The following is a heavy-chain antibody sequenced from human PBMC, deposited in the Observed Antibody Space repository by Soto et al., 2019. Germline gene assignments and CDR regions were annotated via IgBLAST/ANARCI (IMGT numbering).Heavy chain of an antibody. V-gene: IGHV3-23*01. D-gene: IGHD6-19*01. Sequence: GGSLRLSCAASGFTFYSYAMSWVPPAPGKGLEWVSAISGSGGSTYYADSVKGRFTISRDNSKNTLYLQMNSLRAEDTAVYYCAKDYRDSSGPVDYWGQGTLVTVSS. CDR2: ISGSGGST. CDR1: GFTFYSYA. CDR3: AKDYRDSSGPVDY. J-gene: IGHJ4*02.